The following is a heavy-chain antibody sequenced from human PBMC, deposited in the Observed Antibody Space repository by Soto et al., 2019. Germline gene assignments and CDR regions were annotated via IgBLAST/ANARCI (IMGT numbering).Heavy chain of an antibody. CDR1: GGSISSYY. V-gene: IGHV4-59*01. CDR2: IYYSGST. D-gene: IGHD2-2*01. CDR3: ARDEAAIIY. Sequence: SETLSLTCTVSGGSISSYYWSWIRQPPGKGLEWIGYIYYSGSTNYNPSLKSRVTISVDMSKNQFSLKLSSVTAADTAVYYCARDEAAIIYWGQGTLVTSPQ. J-gene: IGHJ4*02.